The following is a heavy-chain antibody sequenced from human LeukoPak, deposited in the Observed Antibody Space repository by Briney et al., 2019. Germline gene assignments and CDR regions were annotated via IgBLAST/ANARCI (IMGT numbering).Heavy chain of an antibody. CDR3: ARDPGQYYDILTGYYTPYYFDY. CDR1: GYTFTSYG. D-gene: IGHD3-9*01. V-gene: IGHV1-18*01. Sequence: ASVKVSCKASGYTFTSYGISWVRQAPGQGLEWMGWISTYNADTDYAQNLQGRVTMTTDTSTSTAYMELRSLRSDDTAVYHCARDPGQYYDILTGYYTPYYFDYWGQGTLVTVSS. J-gene: IGHJ4*02. CDR2: ISTYNADT.